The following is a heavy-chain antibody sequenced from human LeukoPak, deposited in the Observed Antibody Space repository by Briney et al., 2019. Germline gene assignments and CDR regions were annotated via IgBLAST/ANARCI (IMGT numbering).Heavy chain of an antibody. CDR1: GGSISSYY. J-gene: IGHJ4*02. D-gene: IGHD3-10*01. Sequence: SETLSLTCTVSGGSISSYYWNWIRHPPGKGLEWIGYIYYSGSTNYNPSLKSRVTISVDTSKNQFSLKLSSVTAADTAVYYCARGCWGSGSYPSDYWGQGTLATVSS. V-gene: IGHV4-59*01. CDR2: IYYSGST. CDR3: ARGCWGSGSYPSDY.